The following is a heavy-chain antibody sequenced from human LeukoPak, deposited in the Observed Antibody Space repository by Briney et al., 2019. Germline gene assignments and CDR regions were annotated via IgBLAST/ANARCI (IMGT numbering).Heavy chain of an antibody. J-gene: IGHJ1*01. Sequence: GGSLRLSCGASGFNFSNYWMSWVRQAPGKGLEWVANIKQDGREMYYLDSVKGRFTISRDNAKNSLHLQMNSLRAGDTAVYYCAQQVGYCSSGSCYFTYWGQGTLVTVSS. V-gene: IGHV3-7*01. D-gene: IGHD2-15*01. CDR2: IKQDGREM. CDR1: GFNFSNYW. CDR3: AQQVGYCSSGSCYFTY.